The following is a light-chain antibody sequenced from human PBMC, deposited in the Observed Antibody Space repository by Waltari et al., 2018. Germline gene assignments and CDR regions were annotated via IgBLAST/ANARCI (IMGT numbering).Light chain of an antibody. V-gene: IGKV3-20*01. J-gene: IGKJ1*01. CDR2: GAS. Sequence: CRARQSVSNSYLAWYQQKPGQAPRLLIYGASSRATGIPDRFSGSGSGTDFTLTISRLEPEDFAVYYCQQYGSSPRTFGQGTKVEIK. CDR1: QSVSNSY. CDR3: QQYGSSPRT.